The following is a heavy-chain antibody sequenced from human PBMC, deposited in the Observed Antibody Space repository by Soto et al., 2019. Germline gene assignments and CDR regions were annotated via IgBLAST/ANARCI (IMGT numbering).Heavy chain of an antibody. J-gene: IGHJ6*02. D-gene: IGHD3-3*01. V-gene: IGHV3-30-3*01. CDR2: ISYDGSNK. Sequence: GGSLRLYCAASVFTFSSYAMHWVRQAPGKGLEWVAVISYDGSNKNYADSVKGRFTISRDNSKNTLYLQMNSLRAEDTAVYYCARGYDFWSGYYYPYGMDVWGQGTTVTVSS. CDR1: VFTFSSYA. CDR3: ARGYDFWSGYYYPYGMDV.